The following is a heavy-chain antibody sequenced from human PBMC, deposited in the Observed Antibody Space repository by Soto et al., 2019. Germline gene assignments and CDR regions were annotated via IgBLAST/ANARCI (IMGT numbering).Heavy chain of an antibody. CDR2: ISAYNGNT. CDR3: ARVDIVVVPAPVGTFDP. Sequence: ASVKVSCKASGYTFTSYGISWVRQAPGQGLEWMGWISAYNGNTNYAQKLQGRVTMTTDTSTSTAYMELRSLRSDDTAVYYCARVDIVVVPAPVGTFDPWGQGTLVTVSS. CDR1: GYTFTSYG. V-gene: IGHV1-18*04. J-gene: IGHJ5*02. D-gene: IGHD2-2*03.